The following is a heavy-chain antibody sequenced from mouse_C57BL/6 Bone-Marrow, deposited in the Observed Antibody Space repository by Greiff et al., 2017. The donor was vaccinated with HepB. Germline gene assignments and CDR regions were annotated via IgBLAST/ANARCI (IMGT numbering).Heavy chain of an antibody. J-gene: IGHJ4*01. CDR2: ISNKANGYTT. Sequence: EVKLVESGGGLVQPGGSLSLSCAASGFTFTDYYMSWVRQPPGKALEWLGFISNKANGYTTEYSASVKGRFTISRDNSQSILYLQMNALRAEDSATYYCARYSPSYYSNYYAMDYWGQGTSVTVSS. CDR1: GFTFTDYY. V-gene: IGHV7-3*01. CDR3: ARYSPSYYSNYYAMDY. D-gene: IGHD2-5*01.